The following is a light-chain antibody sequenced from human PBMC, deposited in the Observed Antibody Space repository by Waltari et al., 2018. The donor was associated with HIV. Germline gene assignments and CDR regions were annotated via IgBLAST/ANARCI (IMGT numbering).Light chain of an antibody. CDR1: SSAVWAYNL. J-gene: IGLJ1*01. CDR2: DVS. Sequence: QSALTQPASQSGSHGRSLTTSSTGTSSAVWAYNLFSSYQQHPNKAPKLIIYDVSKRPSGVSLRFSGSKSGNTASLRIVGLQPEDEADYYCCSYGGVPILYVFGGGTTVTV. V-gene: IGLV2-23*02. CDR3: CSYGGVPILYV.